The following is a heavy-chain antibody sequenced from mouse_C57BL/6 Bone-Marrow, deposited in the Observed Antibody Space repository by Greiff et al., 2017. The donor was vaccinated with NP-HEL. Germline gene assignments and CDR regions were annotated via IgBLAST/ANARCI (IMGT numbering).Heavy chain of an antibody. V-gene: IGHV5-4*01. CDR2: ISDGGSYT. CDR1: GFTFSSYA. CDR3: AREEELWSFAY. D-gene: IGHD1-1*02. Sequence: EVKLQESGGGLVKPGGSLKLSCAASGFTFSSYAMSWVRQTPEKRLEWVATISDGGSYTYYPDNVKGRFTISRDNAKNNLYLQMSHLKSEDTAMYYCAREEELWSFAYWGQGTLVTVSA. J-gene: IGHJ3*01.